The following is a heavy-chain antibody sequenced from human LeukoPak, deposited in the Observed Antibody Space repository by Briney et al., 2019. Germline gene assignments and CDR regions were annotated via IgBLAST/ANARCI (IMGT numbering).Heavy chain of an antibody. CDR2: ISGSGGST. V-gene: IGHV3-23*01. Sequence: GRSLRLSCAASGFTFSNFAMSWVRQAPGKGLEWVSSISGSGGSTYYADSVKGRFTISRDNSKNTLYLQISSLRAEDTALYYCAKDRLGAAAGDYFDYWGQGTLVTVSS. CDR3: AKDRLGAAAGDYFDY. J-gene: IGHJ4*02. CDR1: GFTFSNFA. D-gene: IGHD6-13*01.